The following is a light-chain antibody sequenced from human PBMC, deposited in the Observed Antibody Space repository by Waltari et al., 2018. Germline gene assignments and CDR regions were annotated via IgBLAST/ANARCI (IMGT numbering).Light chain of an antibody. CDR2: RAS. V-gene: IGKV3-20*01. Sequence: EIVLTQSPGTASLSPGDRVTLSCRASQSVGSSSLAWYQQKPGQAPRLVIYRASRRATGIPDRFSGSGSGTDFSLTISRLKPEDFAVYYCQQHGTLPATFGQGTKVEIK. J-gene: IGKJ1*01. CDR3: QQHGTLPAT. CDR1: QSVGSSS.